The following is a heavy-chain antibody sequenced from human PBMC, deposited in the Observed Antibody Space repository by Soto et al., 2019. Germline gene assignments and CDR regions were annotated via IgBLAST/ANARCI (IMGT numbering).Heavy chain of an antibody. CDR1: GGSFSGYY. V-gene: IGHV4-34*01. Sequence: SETLCLTCAVYGGSFSGYYWNWIRQPPGKGLEWIGEINHSGSTNYNPSLKSRVTISVDTSKNQFSLKLSSVTAADTAVYYCARGWGTIFDYWGQGTLVTVSS. CDR3: ARGWGTIFDY. J-gene: IGHJ4*02. CDR2: INHSGST. D-gene: IGHD7-27*01.